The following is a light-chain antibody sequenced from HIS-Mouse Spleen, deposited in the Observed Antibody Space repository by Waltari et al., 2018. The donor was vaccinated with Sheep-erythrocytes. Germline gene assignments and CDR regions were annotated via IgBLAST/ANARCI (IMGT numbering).Light chain of an antibody. CDR3: QQRSNWYT. J-gene: IGKJ2*01. Sequence: EIVLTQSPATLSLSPGERATLSCRASQSVSSYLAGYQQKPGQAPRLLIYYASNRATGIPARFSGSGSGTDFTLTISSLEPEDFAVYYCQQRSNWYTFGQGTKLEIK. CDR2: YAS. V-gene: IGKV3-11*01. CDR1: QSVSSY.